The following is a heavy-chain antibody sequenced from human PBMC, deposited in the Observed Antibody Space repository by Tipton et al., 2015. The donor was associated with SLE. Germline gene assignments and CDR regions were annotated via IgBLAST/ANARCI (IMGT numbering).Heavy chain of an antibody. CDR3: GTSSSWSTGGAFDI. CDR1: GGSISSHY. D-gene: IGHD6-13*01. Sequence: TLSLTCTVSGGSISSHYWSWIRQPPGKGLEWIGYIYYRGSTNYNPSLKSRVTIPVDTSKNQFSLKLSSVTAADTAVYYCGTSSSWSTGGAFDIWGQGTLVTVSS. CDR2: IYYRGST. V-gene: IGHV4-59*11. J-gene: IGHJ3*02.